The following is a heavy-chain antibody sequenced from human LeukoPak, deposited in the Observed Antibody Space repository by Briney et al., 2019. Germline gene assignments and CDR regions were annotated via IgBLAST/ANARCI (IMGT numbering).Heavy chain of an antibody. J-gene: IGHJ5*02. V-gene: IGHV4-59*01. CDR3: ARALNDYGDYMVRWFDP. Sequence: KPSETLSLTCTVSGGSISSYYWSWIRQPPGKGLKWIGYIYYSGSTNYNPSLKSRVTISVDTSKNQFSLKLSSVTAADTAVYYCARALNDYGDYMVRWFDPWGQGTLVTVSS. D-gene: IGHD4-17*01. CDR2: IYYSGST. CDR1: GGSISSYY.